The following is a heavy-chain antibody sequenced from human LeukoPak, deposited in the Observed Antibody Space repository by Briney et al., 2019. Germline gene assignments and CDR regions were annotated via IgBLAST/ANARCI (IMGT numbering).Heavy chain of an antibody. CDR1: GYTFSDYW. V-gene: IGHV5-51*01. Sequence: GESPKISCRGSGYTFSDYWIGWVRQMPGKGLEWMGIIYPDDSNTRYSPSFQGQVTMSADKSISTAYLQWSSLKASDTAMYYCGRYASGTLSGNRFDPWGQGTLVTVSS. J-gene: IGHJ5*02. D-gene: IGHD3-10*01. CDR3: GRYASGTLSGNRFDP. CDR2: IYPDDSNT.